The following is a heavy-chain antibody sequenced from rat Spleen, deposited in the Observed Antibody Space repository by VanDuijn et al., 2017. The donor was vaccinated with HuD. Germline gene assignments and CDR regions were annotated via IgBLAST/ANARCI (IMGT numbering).Heavy chain of an antibody. Sequence: QVQLKESGPGLVQPSQTLSLTCTVSGFSLSNSGVIWVRQPPGKGLDWMGVIWGDGNSNFNSALKSRLSISRDTSKSQVFLKMNSLQPEDTATYYCARDLYGGYTDYWGQGVMVTVSS. CDR1: GFSLSNSG. CDR3: ARDLYGGYTDY. CDR2: IWGDGNS. D-gene: IGHD1-11*01. J-gene: IGHJ2*01. V-gene: IGHV2-13*01.